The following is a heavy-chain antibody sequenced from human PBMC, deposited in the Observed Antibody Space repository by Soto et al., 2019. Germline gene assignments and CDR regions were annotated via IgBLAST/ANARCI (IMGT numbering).Heavy chain of an antibody. CDR1: GFTFSSYD. Sequence: ESGGGLVQPGGSLRLSCAASGFTFSSYDMHWVRQATGKGLEWVSAIGTAGDTYYPGSVKGRFTISRENAKNSLYLQMNSLRAEDTAVYYCARGGYSYGPDYYFDYWGQGTLVTVSS. CDR2: IGTAGDT. V-gene: IGHV3-13*01. D-gene: IGHD5-18*01. J-gene: IGHJ4*02. CDR3: ARGGYSYGPDYYFDY.